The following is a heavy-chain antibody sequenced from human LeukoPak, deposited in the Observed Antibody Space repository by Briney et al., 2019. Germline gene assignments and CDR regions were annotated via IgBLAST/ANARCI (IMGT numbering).Heavy chain of an antibody. CDR2: INHSGST. CDR1: GGSISSSSYY. D-gene: IGHD6-19*01. J-gene: IGHJ4*02. Sequence: SETLSLTCTVSGGSISSSSYYWSWIRQPPGKGLEWIGEINHSGSTNYNPSLKSRVTISVDTSKNQFSLKLSSVTAADTAVYYCARGLEGGWYFYFDYWGQGTLVTVSS. V-gene: IGHV4-39*07. CDR3: ARGLEGGWYFYFDY.